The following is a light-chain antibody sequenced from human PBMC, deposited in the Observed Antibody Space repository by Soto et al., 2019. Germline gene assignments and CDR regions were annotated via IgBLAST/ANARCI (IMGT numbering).Light chain of an antibody. CDR3: SSYTGSGTLDV. Sequence: QSALTQPASVSGSPGQSITISCTGTSSGVGGYNYVSWYQQLPDKAPKLMIYEVNNRPSGVSNRFSGSKSGNTASLTISGLQAEDEADYYCSSYTGSGTLDVFGTGTKVTVL. CDR1: SSGVGGYNY. V-gene: IGLV2-14*03. J-gene: IGLJ1*01. CDR2: EVN.